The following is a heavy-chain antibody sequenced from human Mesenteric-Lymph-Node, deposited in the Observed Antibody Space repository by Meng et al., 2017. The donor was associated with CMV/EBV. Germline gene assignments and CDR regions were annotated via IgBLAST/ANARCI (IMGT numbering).Heavy chain of an antibody. CDR2: ISSSSSYI. CDR1: GLKFRSYS. Sequence: GESLKISCAVSGLKFRSYSMYWVRQAPGKGLEWVSSISSSSSYIYYADSVKGRFTISRDNAKNSLYLQMNSLRAEDTAVYYCARDYVPAARTLGWFDPWGQGTLVTVSS. CDR3: ARDYVPAARTLGWFDP. J-gene: IGHJ5*02. D-gene: IGHD2-2*01. V-gene: IGHV3-21*01.